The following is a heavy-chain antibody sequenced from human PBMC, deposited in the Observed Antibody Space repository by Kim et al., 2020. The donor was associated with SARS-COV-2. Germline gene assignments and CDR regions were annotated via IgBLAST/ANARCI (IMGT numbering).Heavy chain of an antibody. Sequence: GGSLRLSCAASGFTFSNYWMSWVRQAPGKGLEWVANIKQDGSEKYYVDSVKGRFTISRDNRKNSLYLQMNSLRAEDTAVYYCARALYGSGWNGFDCWGQGTLVTVSS. CDR3: ARALYGSGWNGFDC. V-gene: IGHV3-7*03. D-gene: IGHD6-19*01. J-gene: IGHJ4*02. CDR1: GFTFSNYW. CDR2: IKQDGSEK.